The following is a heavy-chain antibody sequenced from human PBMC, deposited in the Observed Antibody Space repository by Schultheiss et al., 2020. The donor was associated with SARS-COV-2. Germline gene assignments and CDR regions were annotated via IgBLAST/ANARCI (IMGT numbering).Heavy chain of an antibody. V-gene: IGHV3-30*18. CDR1: GFTFSSYG. Sequence: GSLRLSCAASGFTFSSYGMHWVRQAPGKGLEWVAVLSYDGSNKYYADSVKGRFTISRDNSKNTLYLQMNSLRTEDTAVYYCAKYSSSSNYYYGMDVWGQGTTVTVSS. D-gene: IGHD6-6*01. CDR2: LSYDGSNK. J-gene: IGHJ6*02. CDR3: AKYSSSSNYYYGMDV.